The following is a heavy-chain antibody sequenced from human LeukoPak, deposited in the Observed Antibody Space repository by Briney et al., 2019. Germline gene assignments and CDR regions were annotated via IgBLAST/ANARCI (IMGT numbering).Heavy chain of an antibody. V-gene: IGHV4-38-2*01. Sequence: SQTLSLTCAVSGYSISSVYSWGWIRQPPGKGLEWIGSIYHSGSTYYNLSLKSRVTISVETSKNQFSLKLSSGSAADTAVYFCARFGVRGVKIDYWGQGTLVTVSS. D-gene: IGHD3-10*01. CDR2: IYHSGST. CDR3: ARFGVRGVKIDY. CDR1: GYSISSVYS. J-gene: IGHJ4*02.